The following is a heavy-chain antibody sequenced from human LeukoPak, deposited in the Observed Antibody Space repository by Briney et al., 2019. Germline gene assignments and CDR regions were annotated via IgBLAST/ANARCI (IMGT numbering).Heavy chain of an antibody. CDR3: ARVRSYGMDV. J-gene: IGHJ6*04. CDR2: INHSGST. CDR1: GGSFSGYY. V-gene: IGHV4-34*01. Sequence: SETLSLTCAVYGGSFSGYYWSWIRQPPGKGLEWIGEINHSGSTNYKPSLKGRVTISEDTSKNQFSLKLSSVTAADTAVYYCARVRSYGMDVWGKGTTVTVSS.